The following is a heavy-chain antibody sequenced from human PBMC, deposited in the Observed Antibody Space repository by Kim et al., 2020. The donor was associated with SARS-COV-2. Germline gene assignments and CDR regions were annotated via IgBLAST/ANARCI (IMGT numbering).Heavy chain of an antibody. CDR3: ASAAELYGDSCHYFYY. CDR1: GYSISSGSYY. V-gene: IGHV4-39*01. CDR2: FYCRGSS. J-gene: IGHJ4*01. D-gene: IGHD4-17*01. Sequence: SETLSLTCTVSGYSISSGSYYGGLLRPPPGKVLEWVGIFYCRGSSYYHPSLSRLVTTSVDTSKNQFSLQLISAAAAAAAVYFCASAAELYGDSCHYFYY.